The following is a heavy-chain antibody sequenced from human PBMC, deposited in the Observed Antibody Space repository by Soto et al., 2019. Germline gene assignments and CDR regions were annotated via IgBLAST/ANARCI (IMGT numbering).Heavy chain of an antibody. Sequence: EVQLVESGGGLIQPGGSLRLSCTASGFPFSDLWMHWVRQAPGKGLEWVSRRSHDGSSTSHADSVWGRFSISRDNAKNTVYLQMNSLRAEDTAVYYCTSLSVAVDYFAFDIWGQGTVVT. CDR3: TSLSVAVDYFAFDI. D-gene: IGHD6-19*01. J-gene: IGHJ3*02. CDR2: RSHDGSST. V-gene: IGHV3-74*01. CDR1: GFPFSDLW.